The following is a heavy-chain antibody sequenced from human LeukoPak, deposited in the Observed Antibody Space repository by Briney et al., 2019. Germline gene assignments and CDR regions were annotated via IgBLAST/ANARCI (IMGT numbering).Heavy chain of an antibody. CDR1: GYTFTSYD. Sequence: GASVKVSCKASGYTFTSYDINWVRQATGQGLEWMGWMNHNSGNTGYAQKFQGRVTITRNTSISTAYMELSSLRSEDTAVYYCARGQYSSSWYGSYYYYGMDVWGQGTTVTVSS. D-gene: IGHD6-13*01. V-gene: IGHV1-8*03. CDR3: ARGQYSSSWYGSYYYYGMDV. J-gene: IGHJ6*02. CDR2: MNHNSGNT.